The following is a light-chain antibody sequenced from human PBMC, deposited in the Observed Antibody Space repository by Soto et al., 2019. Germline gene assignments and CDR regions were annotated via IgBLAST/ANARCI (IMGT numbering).Light chain of an antibody. CDR2: EVS. J-gene: IGLJ1*01. CDR3: CSYAGSSTSLYV. Sequence: QSALTQPASVSGSPGQSITISCTGNSSDVGSYNLVSWYQQHPGKAHKLMIYEVSKRPSGVSNRFSGSKSGNTASLTISGLQAEDEADYYCCSYAGSSTSLYVFGTGTKVTVL. V-gene: IGLV2-23*02. CDR1: SSDVGSYNL.